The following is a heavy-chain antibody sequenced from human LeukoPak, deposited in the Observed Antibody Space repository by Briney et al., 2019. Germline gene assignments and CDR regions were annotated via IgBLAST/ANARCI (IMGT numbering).Heavy chain of an antibody. CDR3: ARALAAAGTIDY. J-gene: IGHJ4*02. Sequence: SVKVSCKASGGTFSSYAISWVRQAPGQGLEWMGRIIPILGIANYAQKFQGRVTITADKSTSTAYMELSSLRSDDTAVYYCARALAAAGTIDYWGQGTLVTASS. CDR2: IIPILGIA. V-gene: IGHV1-69*04. CDR1: GGTFSSYA. D-gene: IGHD6-13*01.